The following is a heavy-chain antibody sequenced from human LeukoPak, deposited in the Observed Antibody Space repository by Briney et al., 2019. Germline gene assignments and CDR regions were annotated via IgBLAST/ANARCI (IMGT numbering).Heavy chain of an antibody. V-gene: IGHV1-24*01. CDR3: VTGTIYCSSCSHDY. CDR1: GYSLTELS. Sequence: ASVKVACKVSGYSLTELSMHWVRQAPGKGLEWMGGFDPDDGETPLFAQKFQGRVSMTDDTSTDTAHMELSSLTSEDTAVYYCVTGTIYCSSCSHDYWGQGTLVIVSS. CDR2: FDPDDGET. J-gene: IGHJ4*02. D-gene: IGHD2-2*01.